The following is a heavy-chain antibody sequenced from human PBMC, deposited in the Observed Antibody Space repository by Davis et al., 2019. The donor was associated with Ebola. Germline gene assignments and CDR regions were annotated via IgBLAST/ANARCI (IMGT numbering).Heavy chain of an antibody. CDR3: ARDTSGSYLGFDY. J-gene: IGHJ4*02. D-gene: IGHD1-26*01. CDR1: GFPFSRYT. Sequence: PGGSLRLSCAASGFPFSRYTMNWVRQAPGKGLEWVSSIDSSSGYIFYADSLKGRFTISRDNAKNSLFLQMNNLRAEDTAVYYCARDTSGSYLGFDYWGQGTLVTVSS. V-gene: IGHV3-21*06. CDR2: IDSSSGYI.